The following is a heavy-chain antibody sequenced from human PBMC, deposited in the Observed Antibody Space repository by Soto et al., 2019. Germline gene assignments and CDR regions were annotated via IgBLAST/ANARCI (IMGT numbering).Heavy chain of an antibody. V-gene: IGHV4-59*01. CDR2: IYYSGST. CDR3: ARVWGGAFDI. Sequence: QVQLQESGPGLVKPSETLSLTCTVSGGSISSYYWSWIRQPPGKGLEWIGYIYYSGSTNYNPSLKGRGTKTAGPFKNQFSLKLSSVTAADTAVYYCARVWGGAFDIWGQGTMVTVSS. CDR1: GGSISSYY. D-gene: IGHD3-10*01. J-gene: IGHJ3*02.